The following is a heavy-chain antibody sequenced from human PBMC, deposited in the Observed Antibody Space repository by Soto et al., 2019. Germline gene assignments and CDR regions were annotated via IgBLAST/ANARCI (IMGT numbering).Heavy chain of an antibody. V-gene: IGHV1-69*01. J-gene: IGHJ5*02. CDR2: IIPIFGTA. Sequence: QVQLVQSGAEVKRPGSSVKVSCKASGGTFSSYAISWVRQAPGQGLEWMGGIIPIFGTANYAQKFQGRVTITADESTSTAYMELSSLRSDDTAVYYCAGARAVYCSSTSCPPPHSWGQGTLVTVSS. CDR3: AGARAVYCSSTSCPPPHS. D-gene: IGHD2-2*01. CDR1: GGTFSSYA.